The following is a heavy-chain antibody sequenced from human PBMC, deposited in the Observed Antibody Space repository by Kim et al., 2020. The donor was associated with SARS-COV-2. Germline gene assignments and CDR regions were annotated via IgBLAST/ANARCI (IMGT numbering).Heavy chain of an antibody. V-gene: IGHV3-30*18. Sequence: WGSLRLSFAASGLTFRNYGMHWVRQAPGKGLEWVADISYDGTIQYYGDSVEGRFTISRDNSKNTLYLQMNSLRVEDTAVYYCAKGPIAVVPGGKMWLDPWGQGTLVTVSS. CDR2: ISYDGTIQ. CDR3: AKGPIAVVPGGKMWLDP. J-gene: IGHJ5*02. CDR1: GLTFRNYG. D-gene: IGHD2-2*01.